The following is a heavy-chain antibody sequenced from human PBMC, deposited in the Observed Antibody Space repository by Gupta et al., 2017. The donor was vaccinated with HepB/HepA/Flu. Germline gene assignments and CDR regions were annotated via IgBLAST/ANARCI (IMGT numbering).Heavy chain of an antibody. CDR3: ARPLYSSGQHAFDI. V-gene: IGHV4-31*03. CDR1: GGSTHSGFYY. Sequence: QVQLQESGPGLVKPSQTLSLTCTVSGGSTHSGFYYWHWIRQPPGKGLEWSAYIFNTGSTYYNPALKSRVTLSVDTSKTQFSLKLSSVSAADTAVYYCARPLYSSGQHAFDIWGQGTMVTVSS. J-gene: IGHJ3*02. D-gene: IGHD6-19*01. CDR2: IFNTGST.